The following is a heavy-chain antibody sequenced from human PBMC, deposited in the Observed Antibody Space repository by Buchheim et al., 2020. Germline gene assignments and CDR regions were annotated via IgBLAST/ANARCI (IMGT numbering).Heavy chain of an antibody. Sequence: QVQLQESGPGLVKPSETLSLTCTVSGGSISSYYWSWIRQPPGKGLEWIGYMYSSGSTNYKSSLKSRVSISADTSKNQFYLKLSSVTAADTAVYYCARHLIYCTSTSCYGGYYYGMDVWGQGTT. CDR3: ARHLIYCTSTSCYGGYYYGMDV. J-gene: IGHJ6*02. D-gene: IGHD2-2*01. CDR1: GGSISSYY. CDR2: MYSSGST. V-gene: IGHV4-59*08.